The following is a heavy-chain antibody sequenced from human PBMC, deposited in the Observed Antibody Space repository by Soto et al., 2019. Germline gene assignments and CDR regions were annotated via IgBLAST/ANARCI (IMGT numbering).Heavy chain of an antibody. D-gene: IGHD6-19*01. J-gene: IGHJ4*02. CDR1: GGSISSGGYS. CDR2: IYHSGST. Sequence: QLQLQESGSGLVKPSQTLSLTCAVSGGSISSGGYSWSWLRQPPGKGLEWIGYIYHSGSTYYNPSLKSRVTISVDRSKNQFSLKLSSVTAADTAVYYCAAVALAGTVFDYWGQGTLVTVSS. CDR3: AAVALAGTVFDY. V-gene: IGHV4-30-2*01.